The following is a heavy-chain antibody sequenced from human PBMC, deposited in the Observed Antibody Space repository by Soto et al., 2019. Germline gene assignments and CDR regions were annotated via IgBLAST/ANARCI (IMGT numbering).Heavy chain of an antibody. V-gene: IGHV1-69*02. J-gene: IGHJ5*02. CDR3: ATPVVRGANWFDP. CDR1: GGTFSSYT. CDR2: IIPMSGFA. Sequence: QVQLVQSGAEVRKPGSSVKVSCKASGGTFSSYTVNWVRQAPGHGLEWMGSIIPMSGFAHYAEKFQGKVTITADKSSNTVYMELSSLRIEDTAVFYCATPVVRGANWFDPWGQGTLVTVSS. D-gene: IGHD3-10*01.